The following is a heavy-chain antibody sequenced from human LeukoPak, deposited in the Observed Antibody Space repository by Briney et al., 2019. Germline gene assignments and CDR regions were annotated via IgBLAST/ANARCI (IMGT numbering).Heavy chain of an antibody. D-gene: IGHD6-19*01. V-gene: IGHV3-30*04. CDR3: ASHSSGWYY. CDR2: ISYDGSNK. CDR1: GFTFSSYA. Sequence: GRSLRHSCAASGFTFSSYAMHWVRQAPGKGLEWVAVISYDGSNKYYADSVKGRFTISRDNSKNTLYLQMNSLRAEDTAVYYCASHSSGWYYWGQGTLVTVSS. J-gene: IGHJ4*02.